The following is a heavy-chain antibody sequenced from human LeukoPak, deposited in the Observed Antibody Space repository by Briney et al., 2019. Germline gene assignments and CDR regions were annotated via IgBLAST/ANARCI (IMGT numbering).Heavy chain of an antibody. J-gene: IGHJ4*02. Sequence: ASVKVSCKASGYTFTSYDINWVRQATGQGLEWMGWMNPNSGNTGYAQKFQGRVTMTRNTSISTAYMELSRLRSDDTAVYYCARASDLRWELPYFDYWGQGTLVTVSS. D-gene: IGHD1-26*01. CDR2: MNPNSGNT. CDR1: GYTFTSYD. CDR3: ARASDLRWELPYFDY. V-gene: IGHV1-8*01.